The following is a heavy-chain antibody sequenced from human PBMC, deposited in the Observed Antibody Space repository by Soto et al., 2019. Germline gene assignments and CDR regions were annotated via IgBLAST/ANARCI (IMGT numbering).Heavy chain of an antibody. CDR2: IYYSGST. J-gene: IGHJ4*02. V-gene: IGHV4-39*01. CDR1: GGSISSSSYY. Sequence: PSETLSLTCTVSGGSISSSSYYWGWIRQPPGKGLEWIGSIYYSGSTYYNPSLKSRVTISVDTSKNQFSLKLSSVTAADTAVYYCARLGVPEGVRYFDWLSDPFDYWGQGTLVTVSS. D-gene: IGHD3-9*01. CDR3: ARLGVPEGVRYFDWLSDPFDY.